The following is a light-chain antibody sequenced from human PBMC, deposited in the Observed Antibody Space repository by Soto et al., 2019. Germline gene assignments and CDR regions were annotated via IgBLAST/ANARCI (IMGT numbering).Light chain of an antibody. J-gene: IGLJ3*02. V-gene: IGLV1-40*01. CDR3: QSYDSSLSGWV. Sequence: QSVLTQPPSVSGAPGQRVTISCTGYNSNIGAGYDVHWYQQLPGTAPKLLIYGNSNRPSGVPDRFSASKSGTSASLAITGIQAEDEADYYCQSYDSSLSGWVFGGGTKLT. CDR1: NSNIGAGYD. CDR2: GNS.